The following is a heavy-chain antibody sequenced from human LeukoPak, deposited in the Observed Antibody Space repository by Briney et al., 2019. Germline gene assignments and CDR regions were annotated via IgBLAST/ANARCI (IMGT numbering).Heavy chain of an antibody. V-gene: IGHV4-61*09. D-gene: IGHD2-2*01. CDR3: ARGYCRSNNCPHDSSWPFDP. CDR1: GGSISSGYSY. Sequence: SETLSPPCPVPGGSISSGYSYWTWVRQPAGKGLEWMGHRYTGGKIVYNPSLESRVTISVDTSKNQFSLRMNSVTAADTAVYYCARGYCRSNNCPHDSSWPFDPWGQGTLVTVSS. CDR2: RYTGGKI. J-gene: IGHJ5*02.